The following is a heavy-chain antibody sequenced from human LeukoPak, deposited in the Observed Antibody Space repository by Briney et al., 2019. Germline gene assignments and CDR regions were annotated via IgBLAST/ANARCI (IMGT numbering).Heavy chain of an antibody. V-gene: IGHV1-2*02. D-gene: IGHD3-10*01. Sequence: ASVKVSCKGSGYTFTGYYMHWVRQAPGQGVEWMGWINPNSGGTKYAQKFQGRVTMIRDTSISTAYMELSRLRSDDTAVYYCARDLRFGELSDYWGQGTLVTVSS. CDR3: ARDLRFGELSDY. CDR2: INPNSGGT. CDR1: GYTFTGYY. J-gene: IGHJ4*02.